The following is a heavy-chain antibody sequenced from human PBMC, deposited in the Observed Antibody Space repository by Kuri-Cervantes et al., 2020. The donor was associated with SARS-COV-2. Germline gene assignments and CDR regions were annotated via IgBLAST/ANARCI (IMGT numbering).Heavy chain of an antibody. CDR3: ARERRGLSPPPFDP. Sequence: SETLSLTCTVSGGSISSGSYYWSWIRQPAGKGLEWIGRIYTSGSTNYNPSLKSRVTISVDTSKNQFSLKLSSVTAADTAVYHCARERRGLSPPPFDPWGQGTLVTVSS. J-gene: IGHJ5*02. V-gene: IGHV4-61*02. D-gene: IGHD3-16*01. CDR2: IYTSGST. CDR1: GGSISSGSYY.